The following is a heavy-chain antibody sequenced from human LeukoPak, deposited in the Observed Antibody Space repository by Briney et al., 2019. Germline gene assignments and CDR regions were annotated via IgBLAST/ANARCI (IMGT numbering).Heavy chain of an antibody. CDR2: ISYDGSNK. V-gene: IGHV3-30*18. D-gene: IGHD3-22*01. Sequence: GGSLRLSCAASGFTFSSYGMHWVRQAPGKGLEWVAVISYDGSNKYYADSVKGRFTISRDNSKNTLYLQMNSLRAEDTAVYYCAKDYYDSSGYFLVSGFYWGQGTLVTVSS. J-gene: IGHJ4*02. CDR3: AKDYYDSSGYFLVSGFY. CDR1: GFTFSSYG.